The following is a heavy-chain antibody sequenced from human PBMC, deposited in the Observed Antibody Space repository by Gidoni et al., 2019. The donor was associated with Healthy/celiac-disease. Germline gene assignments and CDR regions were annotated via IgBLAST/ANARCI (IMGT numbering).Heavy chain of an antibody. V-gene: IGHV4-59*01. D-gene: IGHD3-3*01. CDR1: GGSISSYY. CDR2: IYYSGST. Sequence: QVQLQASGPGLAKPSETLSLTCPVSGGSISSYYWSWIRQPPGKGLEWIGYIYYSGSTNYNPSLKSRVTISVDTSKNQFSLKLSSVTAADTAVYYCARVRVFDYYGMDVWGQGTTVTVSS. J-gene: IGHJ6*02. CDR3: ARVRVFDYYGMDV.